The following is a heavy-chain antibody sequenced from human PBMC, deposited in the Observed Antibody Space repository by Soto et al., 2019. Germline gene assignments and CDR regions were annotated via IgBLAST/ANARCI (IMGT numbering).Heavy chain of an antibody. CDR1: GFTFSSYS. V-gene: IGHV3-21*01. Sequence: PGGSLRLSCAASGFTFSSYSMNWVRQAPGKGLEWVSSISSSSSYIYYADSVKGRFTISRDNAKNSLYLQMNSLRAEDTAVYYCARGSRRTGGDPYYYYYGMDVWGQGTKGTGAS. J-gene: IGHJ6*02. CDR2: ISSSSSYI. CDR3: ARGSRRTGGDPYYYYYGMDV. D-gene: IGHD2-21*02.